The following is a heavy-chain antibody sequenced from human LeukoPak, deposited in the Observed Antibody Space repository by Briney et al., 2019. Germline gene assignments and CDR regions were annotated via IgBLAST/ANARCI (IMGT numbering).Heavy chain of an antibody. CDR2: MNPNSGNT. CDR3: ARSHYYYYMDV. J-gene: IGHJ6*03. CDR1: GGTFSSYA. V-gene: IGHV1-8*02. Sequence: GASVKVSCKASGGTFSSYAINWVRQATGQGLEWMGWMNPNSGNTGYAQKFQGRVTMTRNTSISTAYMELSSLRSEDTAVYYCARSHYYYYMDVWGKGTTVTISS.